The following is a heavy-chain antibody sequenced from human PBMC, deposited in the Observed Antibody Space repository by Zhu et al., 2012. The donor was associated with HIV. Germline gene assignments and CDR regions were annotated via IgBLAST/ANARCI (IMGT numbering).Heavy chain of an antibody. CDR2: IYNSGNT. Sequence: QVHLQESGPGLVKPSETLSLTCTVSRASISTYYWNWIRQPPGKGLEWIGFIYNSGNTNYSPSLKSRVSISVDTSKNQFSLNLTSVTTADTAVYYCARGLTVVTPASDAFDIWGQRDNGHRLF. J-gene: IGHJ3*02. V-gene: IGHV4-59*01. CDR3: ARGLTVVTPASDAFDI. CDR1: RASISTYY. D-gene: IGHD4-23*01.